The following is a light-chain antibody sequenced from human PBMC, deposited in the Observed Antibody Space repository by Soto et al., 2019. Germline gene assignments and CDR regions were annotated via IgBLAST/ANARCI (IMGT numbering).Light chain of an antibody. Sequence: EIVLTQSPATLSLSPGERATLSCRASQSVFTSLAWFQQKPGQAPKLLISDTSNRATGIPARFSGSGSETDFTLTISSLEPEDFAVYYCQQRNSWPLTFGGGTKVDIK. CDR3: QQRNSWPLT. J-gene: IGKJ4*01. V-gene: IGKV3-11*01. CDR2: DTS. CDR1: QSVFTS.